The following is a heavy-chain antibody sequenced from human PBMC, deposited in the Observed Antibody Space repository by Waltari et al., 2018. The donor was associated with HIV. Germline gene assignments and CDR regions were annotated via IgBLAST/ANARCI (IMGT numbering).Heavy chain of an antibody. J-gene: IGHJ4*02. CDR2: FWSDGAEI. D-gene: IGHD6-6*01. CDR3: ARGYSSSRWIPLYH. V-gene: IGHV3-33*01. CDR1: GFAFPTVA. Sequence: QVQLVVSGGGVVQPGTSLTLSCAVSGFAFPTVAIHWTRQSPGKGLEWLAVFWSDGAEISYADSVKGRFTISKDSSQKTLYLHLTSLRAEDTALYYCARGYSSSRWIPLYHWGRGTLVTVSS.